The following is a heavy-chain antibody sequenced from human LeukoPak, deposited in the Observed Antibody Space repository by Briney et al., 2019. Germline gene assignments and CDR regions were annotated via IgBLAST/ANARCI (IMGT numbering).Heavy chain of an antibody. CDR3: ARSFVSSIAARHWYFDL. J-gene: IGHJ2*01. CDR2: VLYSGSG. D-gene: IGHD6-6*01. Sequence: SETLSLTCTVSGGSISSYYWNWIRQSPGKGLEWIGYVLYSGSGDYNPSHKSRVTILIDTSKNQFSLKLSSVTTADTAVYYCARSFVSSIAARHWYFDLWGRGTRVTVSS. CDR1: GGSISSYY. V-gene: IGHV4-59*01.